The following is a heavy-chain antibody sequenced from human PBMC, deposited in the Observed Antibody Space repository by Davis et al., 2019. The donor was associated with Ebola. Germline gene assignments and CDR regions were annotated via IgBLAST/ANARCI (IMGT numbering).Heavy chain of an antibody. Sequence: AASVKVSCKASGYTFTSYGISWVRQAPGQGLEWMGWISAYNGNTNYAQKFQGRVTMTRDTSISTAYMELSRLRSDDTAVYYCARGYSSGWYGFDYWGQGTVVTVSS. D-gene: IGHD6-19*01. CDR2: ISAYNGNT. V-gene: IGHV1-18*04. CDR1: GYTFTSYG. J-gene: IGHJ4*02. CDR3: ARGYSSGWYGFDY.